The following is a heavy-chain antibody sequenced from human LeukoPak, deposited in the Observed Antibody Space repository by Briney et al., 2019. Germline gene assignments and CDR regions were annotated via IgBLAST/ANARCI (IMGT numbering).Heavy chain of an antibody. Sequence: GASVKVSCKASGYTFTSYYMHWVRQAPGQGLEWMGIINPSGGSTSYAQKFQGRVTMTRDMSTSTVYMELSSLRAEDTAVYYCARETYGDKTDYWGQGTLVTVSS. D-gene: IGHD4-17*01. V-gene: IGHV1-46*01. CDR1: GYTFTSYY. J-gene: IGHJ4*02. CDR3: ARETYGDKTDY. CDR2: INPSGGST.